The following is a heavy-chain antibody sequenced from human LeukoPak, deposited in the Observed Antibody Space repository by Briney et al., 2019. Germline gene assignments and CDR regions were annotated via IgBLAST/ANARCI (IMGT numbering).Heavy chain of an antibody. V-gene: IGHV1-18*01. CDR1: GYTFTSYG. CDR3: ARGPYYYGSGSYRPDWFDP. D-gene: IGHD3-10*01. J-gene: IGHJ5*02. CDR2: ISAYNGNT. Sequence: ASVKVSCKASGYTFTSYGISWVRQAPGQGLEWMGWISAYNGNTNYAQKLQGRVTMTTDTSTSTAYMELRSLRSDDTAVYYCARGPYYYGSGSYRPDWFDPWGQGTLVTVSS.